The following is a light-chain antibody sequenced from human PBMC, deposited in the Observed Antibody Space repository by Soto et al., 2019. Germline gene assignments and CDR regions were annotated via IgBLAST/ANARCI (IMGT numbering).Light chain of an antibody. CDR2: GNT. J-gene: IGLJ2*01. V-gene: IGLV1-40*01. CDR3: QSYDNSLSVVV. Sequence: QAVVTQPPSVSGAPGQRVTISCTGTSSTIGAGSDVHWYQQLPGTAPKLLIFGNTNRPSGVPDRFSGSKSGTSASLAITGLQAEDEGDYYCQSYDNSLSVVVFGGGTKLTVL. CDR1: SSTIGAGSD.